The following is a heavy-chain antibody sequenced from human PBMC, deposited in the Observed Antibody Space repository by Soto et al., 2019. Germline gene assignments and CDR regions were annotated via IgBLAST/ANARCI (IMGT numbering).Heavy chain of an antibody. CDR1: GGSISSGGYY. CDR3: ARDHYGSGSSRFDP. Sequence: SETLSLTCTVSGGSISSGGYYWSWIRQHPGKGLEWIGYIYYSGSTYYNPSLKSRVTISVDTSKNQFSLKLSSVTAADTAVYYCARDHYGSGSSRFDPWGQGTLVTV. V-gene: IGHV4-31*03. D-gene: IGHD3-10*01. CDR2: IYYSGST. J-gene: IGHJ5*02.